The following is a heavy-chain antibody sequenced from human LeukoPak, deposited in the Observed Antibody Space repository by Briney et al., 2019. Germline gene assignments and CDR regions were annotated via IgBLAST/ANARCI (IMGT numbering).Heavy chain of an antibody. D-gene: IGHD3-16*01. CDR1: GFTFSSYG. Sequence: GGSLRLSCAASGFTFSSYGMHWVRQAPGKGLEWVAVISYDGSNKYYADSVKGRFTISRDNSKNTLYLQMNSPRAEDTAVYYCAKETATGGSVDYWGQGTLVTVSS. J-gene: IGHJ4*02. CDR2: ISYDGSNK. CDR3: AKETATGGSVDY. V-gene: IGHV3-30*18.